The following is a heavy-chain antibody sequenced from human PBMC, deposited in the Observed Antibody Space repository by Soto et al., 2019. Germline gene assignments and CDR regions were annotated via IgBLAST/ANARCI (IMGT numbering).Heavy chain of an antibody. J-gene: IGHJ5*02. CDR1: GGSISSYY. D-gene: IGHD6-6*01. CDR3: ARARYSSSSRNWFDP. V-gene: IGHV4-59*01. Sequence: LSLTCTVSGGSISSYYWSWIRQPPGKGLEWIGYIYYSGSTNYNPSLKSRVTISVDTSKNQFSLKLSSVTAADTAVYYCARARYSSSSRNWFDPWGQGTLVTVSS. CDR2: IYYSGST.